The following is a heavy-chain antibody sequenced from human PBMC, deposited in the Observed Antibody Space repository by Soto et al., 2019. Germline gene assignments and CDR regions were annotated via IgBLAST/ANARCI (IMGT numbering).Heavy chain of an antibody. CDR1: GFNFSNHA. CDR3: AKDLGIITCMYYFGS. D-gene: IGHD3-16*01. Sequence: SGGSLRLSCTASGFNFSNHAMSWVRQAPGKGLEWCGVIRGSGGTTYYADSVKGWFTISRDNSKNTLYTQMKSPRDEDTAIYHCAKDLGIITCMYYFGSWGLGTMVTASS. V-gene: IGHV3-23*01. J-gene: IGHJ4*02. CDR2: IRGSGGTT.